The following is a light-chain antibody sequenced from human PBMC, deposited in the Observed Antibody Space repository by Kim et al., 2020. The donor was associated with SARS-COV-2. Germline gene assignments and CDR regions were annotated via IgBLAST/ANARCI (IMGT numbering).Light chain of an antibody. J-gene: IGKJ2*01. CDR2: AAS. V-gene: IGKV3D-15*01. CDR1: RNVNRA. Sequence: ETVLTQSPGTLSVSPGERVALSCRASRNVNRALAWCQQKPGQAPRVLIFAASSRATGVPPRFSGNGSGTEFTFTVDGLQSEDSAYYFCRQYDHWPRTFGQGTKLEIK. CDR3: RQYDHWPRT.